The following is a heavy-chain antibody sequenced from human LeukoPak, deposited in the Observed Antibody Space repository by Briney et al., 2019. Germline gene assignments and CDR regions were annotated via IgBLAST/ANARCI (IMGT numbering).Heavy chain of an antibody. D-gene: IGHD3-22*01. Sequence: GGSLRLSCAASGFTFSDYSMNWVRQAPGKGLEWVASVNTVSSYIYYADSMRGRFTISRDNAKHSLFLQMNSLRAEDTAVYYCARLRRNSDRSDFFYYYDHWGQGTLVTVSS. CDR1: GFTFSDYS. CDR3: ARLRRNSDRSDFFYYYDH. CDR2: VNTVSSYI. V-gene: IGHV3-21*01. J-gene: IGHJ4*02.